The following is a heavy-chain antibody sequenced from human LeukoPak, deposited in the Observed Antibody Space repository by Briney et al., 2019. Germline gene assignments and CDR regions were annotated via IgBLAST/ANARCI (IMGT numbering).Heavy chain of an antibody. V-gene: IGHV1-2*02. Sequence: ASVKVSCKASGYTFTGYYMHWVRQAPGQGLEWMGWINPNSGGTNYAQKFQGRVTMTRDTSISTAYMELSRLRSDDTAVYYCARGDFYYDSSGYYSIDYWGQGTLVTVSS. D-gene: IGHD3-22*01. CDR1: GYTFTGYY. CDR2: INPNSGGT. J-gene: IGHJ4*02. CDR3: ARGDFYYDSSGYYSIDY.